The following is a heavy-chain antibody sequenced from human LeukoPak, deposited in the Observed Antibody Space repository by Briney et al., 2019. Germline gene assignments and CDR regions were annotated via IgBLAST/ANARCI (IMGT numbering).Heavy chain of an antibody. D-gene: IGHD1-1*01. Sequence: GRSLRLSCTASGFTFGDYAMSWVRQAPGKGLEWVGFIRSKAYGGTTEYATSVKGRFTISRDDSKSIAYLQMNSLKTEDTAVYYCTRDGSRYYGMDVWGPGTTVTVSS. CDR3: TRDGSRYYGMDV. J-gene: IGHJ6*02. CDR2: IRSKAYGGTT. CDR1: GFTFGDYA. V-gene: IGHV3-49*04.